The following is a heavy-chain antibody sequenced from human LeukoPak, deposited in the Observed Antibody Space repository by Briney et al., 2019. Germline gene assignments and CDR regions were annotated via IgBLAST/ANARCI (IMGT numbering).Heavy chain of an antibody. CDR2: IYHSGST. CDR3: AKSGDYCLDY. Sequence: SETLSLTCAVSGGSISSGGYSWSWIRQPPGKGLEWIGYIYHSGSTYYNPSLKSRVTISVDRSKNQFSLKLTSVTAADTAIYYCAKSGDYCLDYWGPGTLVTVSS. CDR1: GGSISSGGYS. J-gene: IGHJ4*02. V-gene: IGHV4-30-2*01. D-gene: IGHD3-3*01.